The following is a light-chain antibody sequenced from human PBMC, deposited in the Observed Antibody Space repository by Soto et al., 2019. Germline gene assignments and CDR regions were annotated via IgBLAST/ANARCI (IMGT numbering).Light chain of an antibody. CDR1: QSIRSW. Sequence: DIQMTQSPSTLSASVGDRVTITCRASQSIRSWLAWYQQKPGKAPKLLIYKAYSLESGVPSRFSGSGSGTEFTLTISSLQPDDFATYYCQQYNVLWTFGQGTKVDVK. J-gene: IGKJ1*01. CDR2: KAY. V-gene: IGKV1-5*03. CDR3: QQYNVLWT.